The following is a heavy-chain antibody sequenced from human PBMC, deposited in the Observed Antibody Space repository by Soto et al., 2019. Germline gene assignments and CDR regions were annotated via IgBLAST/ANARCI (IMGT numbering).Heavy chain of an antibody. J-gene: IGHJ4*02. V-gene: IGHV3-30*03. D-gene: IGHD6-6*01. CDR3: ATEMYPRTVLDSSSPWGDY. Sequence: QAGGSLRLSCAVSGFTFSDYGMNWVRQAPGKGLEWVAVMSYAGTYKYYADSVKGRFTISRDLSGNTLFLQMNSLRLEDSAVYFCATEMYPRTVLDSSSPWGDYWGQGTLVTVSS. CDR2: MSYAGTYK. CDR1: GFTFSDYG.